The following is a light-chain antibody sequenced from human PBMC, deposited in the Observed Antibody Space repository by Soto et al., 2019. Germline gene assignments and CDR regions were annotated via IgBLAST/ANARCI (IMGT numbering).Light chain of an antibody. CDR2: GAS. V-gene: IGKV3-20*01. J-gene: IGKJ3*01. Sequence: VLTKSPGTLYLSTGERATLSCRASQSVSNNYLAWFHQKPGQAPRLLIYGASSRATGVPDRFSASGSGTDFTLTISRLEPEDFAVYYCQQYGRSLFPFGPGTNVDIK. CDR3: QQYGRSLFP. CDR1: QSVSNNY.